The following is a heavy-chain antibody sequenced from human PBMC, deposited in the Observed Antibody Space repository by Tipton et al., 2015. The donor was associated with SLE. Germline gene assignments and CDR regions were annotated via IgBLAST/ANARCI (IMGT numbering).Heavy chain of an antibody. D-gene: IGHD3-9*01. V-gene: IGHV1-69*05. CDR2: IIPIFGTP. Sequence: QSGPEVKKPGSSVKVSCKTSGGTFSNYGISWVRQAPGQGLEWMGGIIPIFGTPNYAQKFQGRVTITTDESTSTTYMELSSLRSEDTAVYYCARGSRYFDGLLGDCWGQGSLVTVSS. J-gene: IGHJ4*02. CDR3: ARGSRYFDGLLGDC. CDR1: GGTFSNYG.